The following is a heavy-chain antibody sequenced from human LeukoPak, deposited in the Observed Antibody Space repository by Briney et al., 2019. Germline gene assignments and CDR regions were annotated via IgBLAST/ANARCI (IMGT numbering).Heavy chain of an antibody. CDR1: GSTFSSYA. D-gene: IGHD3-3*01. Sequence: ASVKVSCKASGSTFSSYAISWVRQAPGQGLEWMGRIIPIFGTANYAQKFQGRVTITTDESTSTAYMELSSLRSEDTAVYYCARVSTPLFASGYYTGRAYDWFDPWGQGTLVTVSS. CDR3: ARVSTPLFASGYYTGRAYDWFDP. J-gene: IGHJ5*02. V-gene: IGHV1-69*05. CDR2: IIPIFGTA.